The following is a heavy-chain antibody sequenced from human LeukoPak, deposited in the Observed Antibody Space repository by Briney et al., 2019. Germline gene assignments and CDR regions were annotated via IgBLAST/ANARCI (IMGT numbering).Heavy chain of an antibody. CDR3: ATDLDYTFDY. CDR1: GFPFRVRW. J-gene: IGHJ4*02. Sequence: PGGSLRLSCTASGFPFRVRWMHWVRQPPGKGLVWISLIKKDGFFSTYADSVKGRFTISRDDAKNTLYLQMDSLRADDTAVYYCATDLDYTFDYWGRGTLVTVSS. V-gene: IGHV3-74*03. D-gene: IGHD4-11*01. CDR2: IKKDGFFS.